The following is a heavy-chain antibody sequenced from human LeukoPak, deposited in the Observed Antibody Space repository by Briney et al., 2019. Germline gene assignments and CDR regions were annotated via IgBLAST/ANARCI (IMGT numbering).Heavy chain of an antibody. D-gene: IGHD3-16*01. J-gene: IGHJ5*02. V-gene: IGHV1-18*01. CDR2: ISAYNGNT. CDR3: AHLSGGASVANWFDP. CDR1: GYTFTSYG. Sequence: ASVKVSCKASGYTFTSYGISWVRQAPGQGLEWMGWISAYNGNTNYAQKLQGRVTMTTDTSTSTAYMELRSLRSDDTAVYYCAHLSGGASVANWFDPWGQGTLVTVSS.